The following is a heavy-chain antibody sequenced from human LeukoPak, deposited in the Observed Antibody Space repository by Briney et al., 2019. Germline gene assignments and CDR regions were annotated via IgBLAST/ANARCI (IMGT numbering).Heavy chain of an antibody. J-gene: IGHJ5*01. CDR3: ARTPRRGHIES. CDR1: GYTFTSYG. V-gene: IGHV1-18*01. D-gene: IGHD5-12*01. Sequence: ASVKVSCKASGYTFTSYGISWVRQAPGQGLEWMGWISGYNGNTNYAQKLQGRVTMATDTSTSTAYMELRSLRSEDTAVYYCARTPRRGHIESWGQGALVTVSS. CDR2: ISGYNGNT.